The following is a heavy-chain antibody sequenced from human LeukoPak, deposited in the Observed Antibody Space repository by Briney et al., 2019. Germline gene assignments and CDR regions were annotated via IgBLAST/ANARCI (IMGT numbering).Heavy chain of an antibody. Sequence: SQTLSLTCTVSGGSISSGDHYWSWIRQPPEKGLEWIGYIYYSGRTFYNPSLKGRVTILVDTSKNQFSLKLSSVTAADTAVYYCARAGDSSGFSRDAFDIWGQGTMVTVSS. CDR2: IYYSGRT. J-gene: IGHJ3*02. CDR3: ARAGDSSGFSRDAFDI. CDR1: GGSISSGDHY. V-gene: IGHV4-30-4*01. D-gene: IGHD3-22*01.